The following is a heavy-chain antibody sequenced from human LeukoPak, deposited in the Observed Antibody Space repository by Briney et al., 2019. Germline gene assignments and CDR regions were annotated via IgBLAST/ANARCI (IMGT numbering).Heavy chain of an antibody. D-gene: IGHD3-3*01. V-gene: IGHV4-34*01. Sequence: SEPLSLTCAVYGGSFSGYYWSWIRQPPGKGLEWIGEINHSGSTNYNPSLKSRVTISVDTSKNQFSLKLSSVTAADTAVYYCARGGSGSLYGPGYFYYYYMDVWGKGTTVTVSS. CDR1: GGSFSGYY. J-gene: IGHJ6*03. CDR2: INHSGST. CDR3: ARGGSGSLYGPGYFYYYYMDV.